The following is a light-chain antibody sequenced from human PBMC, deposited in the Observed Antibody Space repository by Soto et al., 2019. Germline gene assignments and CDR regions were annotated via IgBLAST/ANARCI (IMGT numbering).Light chain of an antibody. J-gene: IGLJ1*01. CDR2: DVS. CDR3: SSYTSSSTLNYL. Sequence: QSVLTQPASVSGSPGQSITISCTGTSSDVGGYNYVSWYQQHPGKAPKLMIYDVSNRPSGVSNRFSGSKSGNTASLTISGLQAEDEADYYCSSYTSSSTLNYLFGTGPKVTVL. CDR1: SSDVGGYNY. V-gene: IGLV2-14*01.